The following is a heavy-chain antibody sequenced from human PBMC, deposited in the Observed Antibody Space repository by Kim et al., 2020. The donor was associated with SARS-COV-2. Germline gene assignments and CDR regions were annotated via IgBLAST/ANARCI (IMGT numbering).Heavy chain of an antibody. CDR3: AREAGIAVADTYYYYGMDV. J-gene: IGHJ6*02. CDR1: GFTFSDHY. D-gene: IGHD6-19*01. V-gene: IGHV3-72*01. CDR2: TRNKANSYTT. Sequence: GGSLRLSCAASGFTFSDHYMDWVRQAPGKGLEWVGRTRNKANSYTTEYAASVKGRFTISRDDSKNSLYLQMNSLKTEDTAVYYCAREAGIAVADTYYYYGMDVWGQGTTVTVSS.